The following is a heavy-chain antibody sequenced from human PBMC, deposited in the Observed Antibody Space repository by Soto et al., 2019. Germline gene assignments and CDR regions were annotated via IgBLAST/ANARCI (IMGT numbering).Heavy chain of an antibody. J-gene: IGHJ5*02. CDR2: IYYSGST. CDR1: GGSISSYY. D-gene: IGHD2-8*02. CDR3: AREIFAPVLDPIP. Sequence: SETLSLTCTVSGGSISSYYWSWIRQPPGKGLEWIGYIYYSGSTNYNPSLKSRVTISVDTSKNQFSLKLSSVTAADTAVYYCAREIFAPVLDPIPWGQGTLVTVSS. V-gene: IGHV4-59*01.